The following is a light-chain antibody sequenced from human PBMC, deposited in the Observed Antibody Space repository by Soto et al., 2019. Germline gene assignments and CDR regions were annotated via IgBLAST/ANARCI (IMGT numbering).Light chain of an antibody. J-gene: IGKJ1*01. V-gene: IGKV3-20*01. Sequence: VVTQSPGTLSLYPGERATLSCRATQCVSRDFLAWYQRQPGQAPRLLIYGASPRATGISDRFTASGSGTDFTLTINRLEPEDFAVYDCQQYGNWPQRFGQGTKVDI. CDR2: GAS. CDR3: QQYGNWPQR. CDR1: QCVSRDF.